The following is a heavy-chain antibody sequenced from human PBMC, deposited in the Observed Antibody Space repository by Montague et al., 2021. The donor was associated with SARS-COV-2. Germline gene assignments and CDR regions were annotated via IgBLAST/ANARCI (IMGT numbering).Heavy chain of an antibody. CDR2: INHGGST. J-gene: IGHJ6*03. V-gene: IGHV4-34*01. D-gene: IGHD3-10*01. CDR1: GSSFSGYY. CDR3: ARLRDGVVPSPILGVGPFYSYYYMDV. Sequence: SETLSLTCAVHGSSFSGYYWNWIRQSPGKGLERIGEINHGGSTKFSPSLKGRLTISTDTSKNQFSLKLTSVAAADTAVYYCARLRDGVVPSPILGVGPFYSYYYMDVWGRGTPVTVSS.